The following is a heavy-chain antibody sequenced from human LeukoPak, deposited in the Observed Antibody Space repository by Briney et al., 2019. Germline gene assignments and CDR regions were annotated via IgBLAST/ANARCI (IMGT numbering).Heavy chain of an antibody. CDR1: GGTFSSYA. V-gene: IGHV1-69*04. Sequence: SVKVSCKASGGTFSSYAISWVRQAPGQGLEWMGRIIPILGIANYAQKFQGRVTITADKSTSTAYMELSSLRSEDTAVYYCARRAGDNYYYYYGMDVWGQGTTVTVSS. D-gene: IGHD7-27*01. CDR2: IIPILGIA. CDR3: ARRAGDNYYYYYGMDV. J-gene: IGHJ6*02.